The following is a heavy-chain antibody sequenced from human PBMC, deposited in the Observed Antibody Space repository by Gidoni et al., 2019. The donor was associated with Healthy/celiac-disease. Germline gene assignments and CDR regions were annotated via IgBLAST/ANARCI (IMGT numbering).Heavy chain of an antibody. CDR1: GYTLTELS. CDR2: FDPEDGET. D-gene: IGHD3-9*01. V-gene: IGHV1-24*01. CDR3: ATAPYYDILTGYRGPNWFDP. Sequence: QVQLVQSGAEVKKPGASVKVSCKVSGYTLTELSMHWVRQAPGKGLEWMGGFDPEDGETIYAQKFQGRVTMTEDTSTDTAYMELSSLRSEDTAVYYCATAPYYDILTGYRGPNWFDPWGQGTLVTVSS. J-gene: IGHJ5*02.